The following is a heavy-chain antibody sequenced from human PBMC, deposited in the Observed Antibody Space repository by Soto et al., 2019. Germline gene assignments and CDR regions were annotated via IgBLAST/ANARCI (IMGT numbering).Heavy chain of an antibody. Sequence: EVQLLESGGGLIQPGGSLRLSCVASGFSFSTYAMNWVRQAPGKGLEWVSGISGSGGTTYNAYSVKGRFTISRDNSKKTMYLQMNSLRTADTAVYYCPKDLGDYIKGTPSWFDYWGQGTVVTVSS. CDR3: PKDLGDYIKGTPSWFDY. J-gene: IGHJ4*02. CDR2: ISGSGGTT. V-gene: IGHV3-23*01. D-gene: IGHD3-16*01. CDR1: GFSFSTYA.